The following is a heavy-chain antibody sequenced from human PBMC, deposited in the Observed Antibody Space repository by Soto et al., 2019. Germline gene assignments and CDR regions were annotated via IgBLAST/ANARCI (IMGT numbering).Heavy chain of an antibody. CDR2: IYYSGST. D-gene: IGHD3-3*01. CDR1: GGSISSSSYY. CDR3: ARTRFSPYGMDV. V-gene: IGHV4-39*01. J-gene: IGHJ6*02. Sequence: QLQLQESGPGLVKPSETLSLTCTVSGGSISSSSYYWGWIRQPPGKGLEWIGSIYYSGSTYYNPTLKSRVTISVDTSKNQFSLKLSSVTAADTAVYYCARTRFSPYGMDVWGQGTTVTVSS.